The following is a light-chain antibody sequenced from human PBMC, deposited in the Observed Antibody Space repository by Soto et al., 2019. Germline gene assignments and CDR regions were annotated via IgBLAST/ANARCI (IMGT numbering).Light chain of an antibody. CDR1: QGISSY. Sequence: AIRMTQSPSSFSASTGDRVTITCRASQGISSYLAWYQQKPGKAPKLLIYAASTLQSGVPSRFSGSASGTDFTLTISCLQSEDFATYYCQQYYSYPRTVGQGTKVEIK. CDR3: QQYYSYPRT. J-gene: IGKJ1*01. CDR2: AAS. V-gene: IGKV1-8*01.